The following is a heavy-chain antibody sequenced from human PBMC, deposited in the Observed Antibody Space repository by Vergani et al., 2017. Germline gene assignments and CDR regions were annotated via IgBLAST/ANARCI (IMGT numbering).Heavy chain of an antibody. CDR2: IWYDGSNK. V-gene: IGHV3-33*01. J-gene: IGHJ4*02. CDR3: ARDWEWAVAGG. CDR1: GFTFSSYG. Sequence: QVQLVESGGGVVQPGRSLRLSCAASGFTFSSYGMHWVRQAPGKGLEWVAVIWYDGSNKYYADSVKGRFTISRDNSKNTLYLQMNSLRAEDTAVYYCARDWEWAVAGGWGQGTLVTVSS. D-gene: IGHD6-19*01.